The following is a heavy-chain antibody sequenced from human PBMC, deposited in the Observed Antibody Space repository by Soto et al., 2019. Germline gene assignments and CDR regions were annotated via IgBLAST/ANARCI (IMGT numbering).Heavy chain of an antibody. Sequence: EVQLVESGGGLVKPGGSLRLSCAASGFTFSSYSMNWVRQAPGKGLEWVSSISSSSSYIYYADSVKGRFTISRDNAKTSLDLQRNSLRAEDTAVYYCARSILWFGELMGGMDVWGQGTTVTVSS. D-gene: IGHD3-10*01. CDR3: ARSILWFGELMGGMDV. J-gene: IGHJ6*02. V-gene: IGHV3-21*01. CDR1: GFTFSSYS. CDR2: ISSSSSYI.